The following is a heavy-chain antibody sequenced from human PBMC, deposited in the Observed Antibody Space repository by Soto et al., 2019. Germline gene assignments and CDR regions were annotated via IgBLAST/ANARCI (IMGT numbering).Heavy chain of an antibody. J-gene: IGHJ6*02. CDR2: MNPNSGNT. CDR1: GYTFTSYD. D-gene: IGHD5-18*01. V-gene: IGHV1-8*01. CDR3: ASPGYSYGYYYYGMDV. Sequence: QVQLVQSGAEVKKPGASVKVSCKASGYTFTSYDINWVRQATGQGLEWMGWMNPNSGNTGYAQKFQGRVTMTRNTSISTAHMELSSLRSEDTAVYYCASPGYSYGYYYYGMDVWGQGTTVTVSS.